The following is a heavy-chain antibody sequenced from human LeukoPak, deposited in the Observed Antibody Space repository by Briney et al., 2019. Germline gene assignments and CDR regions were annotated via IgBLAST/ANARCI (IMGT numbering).Heavy chain of an antibody. CDR2: ISGSGGST. V-gene: IGHV3-23*01. CDR1: GFNFSRYG. Sequence: PPGGSLRLSCAASGFNFSRYGMSWVRQAPGKGLEWVSTISGSGGSTYYAESVKGRFTISRDNSKNTLYLQMNSLRAEDTAVYYCARRSAAKDAFDIWGQGTKVTVSS. J-gene: IGHJ3*02. D-gene: IGHD6-25*01. CDR3: ARRSAAKDAFDI.